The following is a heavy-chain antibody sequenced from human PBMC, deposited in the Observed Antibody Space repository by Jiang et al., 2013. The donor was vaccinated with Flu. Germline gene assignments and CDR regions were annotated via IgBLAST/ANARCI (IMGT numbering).Heavy chain of an antibody. CDR3: ARELEGRRNLGSYFERYYYGMDV. Sequence: GAEVKKPGASVKVSCKASGYTFTSYGISWVRQAPGQGLEWMGWISAYNGNTNYAQKLQGRVTMTTDTSTSTAYMELRSLRSDDTAVYYCARELEGRRNLGSYFERYYYGMDVWGQGTTVTVSS. D-gene: IGHD1-26*01. CDR1: GYTFTSYG. J-gene: IGHJ6*02. CDR2: ISAYNGNT. V-gene: IGHV1-18*01.